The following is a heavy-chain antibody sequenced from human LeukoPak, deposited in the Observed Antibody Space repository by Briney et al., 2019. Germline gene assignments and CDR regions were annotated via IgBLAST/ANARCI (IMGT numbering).Heavy chain of an antibody. V-gene: IGHV4-59*01. D-gene: IGHD3-10*01. Sequence: SETLSLTCTVSGGSISSYYWSWIRQPPGKGLEWIGYIYYTGSTDYNPSLKSRVTMSVDTSKNQFSLKLSSVTAADTAVYSCARGSVRGEFDPWGQGTLVTVSS. CDR1: GGSISSYY. J-gene: IGHJ5*02. CDR2: IYYTGST. CDR3: ARGSVRGEFDP.